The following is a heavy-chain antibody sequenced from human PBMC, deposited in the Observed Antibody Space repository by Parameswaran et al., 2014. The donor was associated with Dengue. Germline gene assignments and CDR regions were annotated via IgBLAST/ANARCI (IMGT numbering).Heavy chain of an antibody. Sequence: SWVRQAPGQGLEWMGWISAYNGNTNYAQKLQGRVTMTTDTSTSTAYMELRSLRSDDTAVYYCASNPSSSWYWYFDLWAVAPGHRLL. CDR3: ASNPSSSWYWYFDL. D-gene: IGHD6-13*01. J-gene: IGHJ2*01. CDR2: ISAYNGNT. V-gene: IGHV1-18*01.